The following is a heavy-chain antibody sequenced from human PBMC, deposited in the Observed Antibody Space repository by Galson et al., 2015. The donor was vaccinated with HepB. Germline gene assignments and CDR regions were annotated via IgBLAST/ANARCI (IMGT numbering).Heavy chain of an antibody. Sequence: QSGAEVKKPGESLKISCKGSGYSFTSYWIGWVRQMPGKGLEWMGIFYPGDSDTRYSPSFQGQVTISADKSISTAYLQWSSLKASDTAMYYCARLLYSGYDHRSATAYWGQGTLVTVSS. J-gene: IGHJ4*02. CDR1: GYSFTSYW. CDR2: FYPGDSDT. D-gene: IGHD5-12*01. CDR3: ARLLYSGYDHRSATAY. V-gene: IGHV5-51*01.